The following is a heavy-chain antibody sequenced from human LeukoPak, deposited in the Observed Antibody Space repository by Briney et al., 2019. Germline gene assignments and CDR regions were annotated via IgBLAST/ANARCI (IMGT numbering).Heavy chain of an antibody. CDR1: GFTFSSYW. CDR3: ARVLRSHGDLFDY. D-gene: IGHD4-17*01. J-gene: IGHJ4*02. CDR2: INTDGSST. Sequence: GGSLRLSCAASGFTFSSYWMHWVRQAPVKGPAWVSRINTDGSSTSYADSVKGRFTISRDNAKNTLYLQMNSLRAEDTAVYYCARVLRSHGDLFDYWGQGTLVTVSS. V-gene: IGHV3-74*01.